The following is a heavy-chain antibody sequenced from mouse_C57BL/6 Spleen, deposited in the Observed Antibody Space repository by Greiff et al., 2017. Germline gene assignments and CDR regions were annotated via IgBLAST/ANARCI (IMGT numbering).Heavy chain of an antibody. J-gene: IGHJ1*03. CDR3: ASITTVVAPDWYFDV. V-gene: IGHV14-2*01. D-gene: IGHD1-1*01. CDR1: GFNIKDYY. CDR2: IDPEDGET. Sequence: EVQLQQSGAELVKPGASVKLSCTASGFNIKDYYMHWVKQRTEQGLEWIGRIDPEDGETKYAPKFQGKATITADTSSNTAYLQLSSLTSEDTAVYYGASITTVVAPDWYFDVWGTGTTVTVSS.